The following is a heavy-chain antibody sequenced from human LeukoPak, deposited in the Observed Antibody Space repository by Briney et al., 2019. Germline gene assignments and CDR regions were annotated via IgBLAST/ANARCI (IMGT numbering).Heavy chain of an antibody. CDR2: IYYSGST. CDR1: GGSISSGDYY. V-gene: IGHV4-30-4*01. CDR3: ARLRITMIVVVKEAFDI. Sequence: SETLSLTCTVSGGSISSGDYYWSWIRQPPGKGLEWIGYIYYSGSTYYNPSLKSRVTISVDTPKNQFSLKLSSVTAADTAVYYCARLRITMIVVVKEAFDIWGQGTMVTVSS. D-gene: IGHD3-22*01. J-gene: IGHJ3*02.